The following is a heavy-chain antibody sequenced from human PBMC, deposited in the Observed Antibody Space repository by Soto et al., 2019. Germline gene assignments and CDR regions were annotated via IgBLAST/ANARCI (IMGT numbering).Heavy chain of an antibody. Sequence: GGSLRLSCATSGFTFNNAWLNWVRQAPGKGLEWIGRIKSKTDGGTTDYAAPVKGRFTISRDDSKNTLYLQMNSLKTEDTAVYYCITVFDSSGPLWGQGTLVTVSS. J-gene: IGHJ4*02. CDR2: IKSKTDGGTT. CDR3: ITVFDSSGPL. V-gene: IGHV3-15*07. D-gene: IGHD6-19*01. CDR1: GFTFNNAW.